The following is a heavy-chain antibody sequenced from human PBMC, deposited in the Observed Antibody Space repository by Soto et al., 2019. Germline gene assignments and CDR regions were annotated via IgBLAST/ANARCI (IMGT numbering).Heavy chain of an antibody. CDR1: GFTVISNF. V-gene: IGHV3-53*01. Sequence: EVQLVESGGGLIQPGGSLRLSCAASGFTVISNFMSWVRQAPGKGLEWVSIIYSGGGTYYADSVKGRFTISRDNSKNTLYLQMNSLRAEDAAVYYCATSGYSSSSDAFDIWGQGTIVTVSS. CDR3: ATSGYSSSSDAFDI. J-gene: IGHJ3*02. D-gene: IGHD6-13*01. CDR2: IYSGGGT.